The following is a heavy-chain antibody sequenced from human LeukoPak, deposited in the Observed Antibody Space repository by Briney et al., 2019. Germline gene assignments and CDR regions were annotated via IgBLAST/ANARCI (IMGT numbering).Heavy chain of an antibody. J-gene: IGHJ5*02. V-gene: IGHV3-64*01. CDR1: GFTFSGCV. D-gene: IGHD3/OR15-3a*01. CDR2: IDPNGEAS. Sequence: GGSLRLSCAASGFTFSGCVMLWVRQAPGMGLEYVSSIDPNGEASYYANSVKGRFSISRDNSNNMLHLQMGSLTSADMGVYYCAAQGGRTGAYDPWGQGTLVTVAS. CDR3: AAQGGRTGAYDP.